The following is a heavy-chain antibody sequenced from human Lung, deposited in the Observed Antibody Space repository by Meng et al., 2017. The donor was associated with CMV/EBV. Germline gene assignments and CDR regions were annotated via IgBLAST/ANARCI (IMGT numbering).Heavy chain of an antibody. D-gene: IGHD6-19*01. J-gene: IGHJ4*02. CDR3: AKEIDPAVAGNQGYFDY. Sequence: GESLKISCAASGFSFSTSWMSWVRRAPGKGLEWVANIYQDGNEKYYVESVRGRFTISRANAKNSLYLQMNSLRAEDTAVYFCAKEIDPAVAGNQGYFDYWXQGTXVTVSS. V-gene: IGHV3-7*01. CDR2: IYQDGNEK. CDR1: GFSFSTSW.